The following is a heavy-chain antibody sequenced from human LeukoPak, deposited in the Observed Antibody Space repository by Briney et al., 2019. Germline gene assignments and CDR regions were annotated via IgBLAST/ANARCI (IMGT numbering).Heavy chain of an antibody. V-gene: IGHV3-66*01. Sequence: PGGSLRLSCAASGFTVSSNYMSWVRQAPGKGLEWVSVIYSGGSTYYADSVKGRFTISRDNSKNTLYLQMNSLRAEDTAVYYCARDSRDYYGSGSYLVYWGQGTLVTVSS. CDR2: IYSGGST. CDR3: ARDSRDYYGSGSYLVY. CDR1: GFTVSSNY. D-gene: IGHD3-10*01. J-gene: IGHJ4*02.